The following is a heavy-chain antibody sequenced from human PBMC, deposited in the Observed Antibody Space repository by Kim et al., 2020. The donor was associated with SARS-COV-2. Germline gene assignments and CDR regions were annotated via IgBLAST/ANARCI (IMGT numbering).Heavy chain of an antibody. J-gene: IGHJ5*02. V-gene: IGHV4-61*02. D-gene: IGHD5-12*01. CDR2: IYTSGST. CDR3: ARGAPSAYSGYDSRFANWFDP. CDR1: GGSISSGSYY. Sequence: SETLSLTCTVSGGSISSGSYYWSWIRQPAGKGLEWIGRIYTSGSTNYNPSLKSRVTISVDTSKNQFSLKLSSVTAADTAVYYCARGAPSAYSGYDSRFANWFDPWGQGTLVTVSS.